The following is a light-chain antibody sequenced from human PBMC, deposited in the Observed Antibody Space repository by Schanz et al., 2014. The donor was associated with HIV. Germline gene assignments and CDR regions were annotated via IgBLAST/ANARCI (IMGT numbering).Light chain of an antibody. CDR1: QTISSW. CDR2: QAS. V-gene: IGKV1-5*03. CDR3: QQFHTYPYT. J-gene: IGKJ2*01. Sequence: DIQMTQSPSTLSTSVGDRVTLTCRASQTISSWLAWYQQKPGRAPNLLIYQASTLETGVPSRFSGSGSGTEFTLTISGLLPDDFATYFCQQFHTYPYTFGQGTKLEIK.